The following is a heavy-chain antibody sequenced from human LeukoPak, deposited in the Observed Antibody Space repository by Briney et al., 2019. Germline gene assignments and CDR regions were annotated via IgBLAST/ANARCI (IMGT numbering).Heavy chain of an antibody. D-gene: IGHD3-16*01. V-gene: IGHV3-11*01. CDR3: ARAHFWDYYYGMDV. CDR1: GFTFSAYY. Sequence: GGSLGLSCAASGFTFSAYYMSWIRQAPGKGLEWVSYISSSGSTIYYADSVKGRFTISRDNAKNSLYLQMNSLRAEDTAVYYCARAHFWDYYYGMDVWGQGTTVTVSS. CDR2: ISSSGSTI. J-gene: IGHJ6*02.